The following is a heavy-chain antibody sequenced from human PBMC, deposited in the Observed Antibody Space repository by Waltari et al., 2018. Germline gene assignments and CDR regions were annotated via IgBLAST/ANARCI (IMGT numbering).Heavy chain of an antibody. J-gene: IGHJ5*02. CDR3: ARGPDIVVVAAYPGWFDP. CDR2: IIPIFGTA. V-gene: IGHV1-69*15. Sequence: QVQLVQSGSQVKKPGSSLTVSCKASGGTFSSYAISCARQAPGHGLEWMGRIIPIFGTATYDQKIQGRVTITADESTSTAYRELSSLRSEDTAVYYCARGPDIVVVAAYPGWFDPWGQGTLVTVSS. D-gene: IGHD2-15*01. CDR1: GGTFSSYA.